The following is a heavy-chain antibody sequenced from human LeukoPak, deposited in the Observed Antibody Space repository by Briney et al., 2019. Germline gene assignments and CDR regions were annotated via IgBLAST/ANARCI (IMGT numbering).Heavy chain of an antibody. CDR2: INWNGGST. V-gene: IGHV3-20*04. J-gene: IGHJ4*02. CDR1: GFTFDDYG. Sequence: GGSLRLSCAASGFTFDDYGMSWVRHAPGKGLEWVSGINWNGGSTGYADSVKGRFTISRDNAKNSLYLQMNSLRAEDTALYYCAREVVVVPAAIHYFDYWGQGTLVTVSS. D-gene: IGHD2-2*02. CDR3: AREVVVVPAAIHYFDY.